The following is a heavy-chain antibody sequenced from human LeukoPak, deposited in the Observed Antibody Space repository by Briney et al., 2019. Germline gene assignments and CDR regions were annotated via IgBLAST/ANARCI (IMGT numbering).Heavy chain of an antibody. CDR1: GGSISSSSYY. D-gene: IGHD3-22*01. V-gene: IGHV4-39*07. CDR2: IYYSGST. CDR3: ARDPHSITMIVVDNAFDI. J-gene: IGHJ3*02. Sequence: SETLSLTCTVSGGSISSSSYYWGWIRQPPGKGLEWIGSIYYSGSTYYNPSLKSRVTISVDTSKNQFSLKLSSVTAADTAVYYCARDPHSITMIVVDNAFDIWGQGTMVTVSS.